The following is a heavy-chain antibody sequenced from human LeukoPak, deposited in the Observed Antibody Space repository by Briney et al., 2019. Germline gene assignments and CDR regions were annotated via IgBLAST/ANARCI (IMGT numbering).Heavy chain of an antibody. V-gene: IGHV3-30*03. CDR3: VRPRMEGTSSRYFDF. J-gene: IGHJ4*02. D-gene: IGHD6-6*01. CDR1: GFSFSNYG. Sequence: AEGSLRLSCAASGFSFSNYGMHCVRQAPGKGLEWLAVISSDGRTKYYADSVKGRFTISRDNSKNTVYLQIDSLRDEDTAMYYCVRPRMEGTSSRYFDFWGQGIVVTVSS. CDR2: ISSDGRTK.